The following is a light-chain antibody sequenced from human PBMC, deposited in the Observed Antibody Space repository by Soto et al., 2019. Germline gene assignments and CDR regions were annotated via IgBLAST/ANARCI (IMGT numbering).Light chain of an antibody. Sequence: ETVLTQSPGTLSLSPGERATLSCRAIQSVSSSYLAWYQQKPGQAPRLLIYGASSRATGIPDRFSGSGSGTDFTLTISRLEPEDFAVYYCQQYGTSPRTFGQGTKVDIK. CDR3: QQYGTSPRT. CDR1: QSVSSSY. V-gene: IGKV3-20*01. J-gene: IGKJ1*01. CDR2: GAS.